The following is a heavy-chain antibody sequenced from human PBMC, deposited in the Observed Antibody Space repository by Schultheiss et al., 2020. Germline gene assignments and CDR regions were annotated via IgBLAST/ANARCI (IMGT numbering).Heavy chain of an antibody. D-gene: IGHD3-3*01. CDR3: ASGITIFGVVTHNYYGMDV. J-gene: IGHJ6*02. CDR1: GGSISSGSYY. CDR2: IYTSGST. V-gene: IGHV4-61*02. Sequence: SETLSLTCTVSGGSISSGSYYWSWIRQPAGKGLEWIGRIYTSGSTNYNPSLKSRVTISVDTSKNQFSLKLSSVTAADTAVYYCASGITIFGVVTHNYYGMDVWGQGTTVTVSS.